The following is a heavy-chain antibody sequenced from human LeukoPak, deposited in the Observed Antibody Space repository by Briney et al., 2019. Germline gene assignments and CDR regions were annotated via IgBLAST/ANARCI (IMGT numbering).Heavy chain of an antibody. CDR3: ARDASGGLLDY. D-gene: IGHD5-12*01. CDR1: GLTFSSHD. V-gene: IGHV3-13*01. J-gene: IGHJ4*02. CDR2: ICTAGDT. Sequence: GGSLRLSCAASGLTFSSHDMHRVGQDTGKGLEWVSAICTAGDTYYPGSVKGRFTISRQNAKNSLYLQMNSLRAGDTAVYYCARDASGGLLDYWGEGTLVTVSS.